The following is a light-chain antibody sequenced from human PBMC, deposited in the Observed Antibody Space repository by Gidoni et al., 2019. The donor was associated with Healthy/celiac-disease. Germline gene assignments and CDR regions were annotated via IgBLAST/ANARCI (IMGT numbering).Light chain of an antibody. Sequence: EIVLTQSPDTLSLSPGERATLSCRASQNVSSCYLAWDQPKPGPAPRLLIYGASSRATGIPDRFSCSGSGSDFTLTISRLEPDDFAVYYCHQYGSSPFXGXTKVEIK. V-gene: IGKV3-20*01. CDR1: QNVSSCY. CDR2: GAS. CDR3: HQYGSSP. J-gene: IGKJ4*01.